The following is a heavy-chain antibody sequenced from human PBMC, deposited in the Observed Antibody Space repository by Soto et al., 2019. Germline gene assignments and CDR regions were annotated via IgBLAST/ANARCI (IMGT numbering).Heavy chain of an antibody. CDR2: VWSDGSNK. D-gene: IGHD6-13*01. Sequence: TGGPMRHPCAASGFTISDHGMHWVRQDPGEGLEWVAVVWSDGSNKYYADSVKDRFTVSRDNSKNTLYLQMNSLRAEDTAVYYCAKEDSSSWHYYYGMDVWGQGTTVTVSS. V-gene: IGHV3-30*02. J-gene: IGHJ6*02. CDR1: GFTISDHG. CDR3: AKEDSSSWHYYYGMDV.